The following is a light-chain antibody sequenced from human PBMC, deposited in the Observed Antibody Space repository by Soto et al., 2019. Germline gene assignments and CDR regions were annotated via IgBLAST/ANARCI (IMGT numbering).Light chain of an antibody. CDR2: EVT. CDR3: SSFASTSTWV. V-gene: IGLV2-14*01. Sequence: QSVLTQPASVSGSPGQSITISCTGTDSDVGSYNYVSWYQHHPGKAPKLIIYEVTNRPTGVSHRFSGSKSGNTASLTISGLQAEDEADYYCSSFASTSTWVFGGGTKVTVL. J-gene: IGLJ3*02. CDR1: DSDVGSYNY.